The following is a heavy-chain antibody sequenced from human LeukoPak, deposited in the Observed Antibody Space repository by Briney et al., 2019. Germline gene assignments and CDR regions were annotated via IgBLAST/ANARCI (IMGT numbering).Heavy chain of an antibody. CDR2: IRYDGSNK. CDR3: AKDSLGLFYGSGRYFDY. Sequence: GGSLRLSCAASGFTFSSYGMHWVRQAPGKGLEWVAFIRYDGSNKYYADSVKGRFTISRDNSKNTLYLQMNSLRAEDTAVYYCAKDSLGLFYGSGRYFDYWGQGTLVTVSS. CDR1: GFTFSSYG. J-gene: IGHJ4*02. V-gene: IGHV3-30*02. D-gene: IGHD3-10*01.